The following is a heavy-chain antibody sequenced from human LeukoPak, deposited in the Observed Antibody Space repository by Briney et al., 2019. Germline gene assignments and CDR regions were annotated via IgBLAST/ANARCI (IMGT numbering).Heavy chain of an antibody. V-gene: IGHV1-2*02. D-gene: IGHD2-2*01. CDR3: AREEYTHCSSTSCYLRRGGGFDP. CDR1: GYTFTGYY. Sequence: ASVKVSCKASGYTFTGYYVHWVRQAPGQGLEWMGWINPNSGGTNYAQKFQGRVTMTRDTSISTAYMELSRLRSDDTAVYYCAREEYTHCSSTSCYLRRGGGFDPWGQGTLVTVSS. CDR2: INPNSGGT. J-gene: IGHJ5*02.